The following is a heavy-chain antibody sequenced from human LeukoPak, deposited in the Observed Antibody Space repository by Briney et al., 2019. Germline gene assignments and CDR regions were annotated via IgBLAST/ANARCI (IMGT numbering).Heavy chain of an antibody. J-gene: IGHJ4*02. V-gene: IGHV4-34*01. Sequence: KPSETLSLTCAVYRGSFSGYYWSWIRQPPGKGREWIGEINHSGSPNYNPSLKSRVAISVDTSKNQFSLNLTSVTAADTAVYYCARTTHDYDSSGYYSPFDYWGQGTLVTVSS. CDR1: RGSFSGYY. CDR2: INHSGSP. D-gene: IGHD3-22*01. CDR3: ARTTHDYDSSGYYSPFDY.